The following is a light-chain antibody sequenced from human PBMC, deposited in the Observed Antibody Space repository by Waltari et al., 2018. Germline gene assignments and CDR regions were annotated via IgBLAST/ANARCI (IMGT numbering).Light chain of an antibody. Sequence: QSALTQPASVSGSPGQSITISCTGTYSAVGRYDYLSWYQQHPGKAPKLLIYGVTNRPSGVSNRFSASKSGNTASLTISGLQAEDEADYYCSSHTSSSTHVFGGGTKLIVL. CDR2: GVT. V-gene: IGLV2-14*03. CDR3: SSHTSSSTHV. CDR1: YSAVGRYDY. J-gene: IGLJ3*02.